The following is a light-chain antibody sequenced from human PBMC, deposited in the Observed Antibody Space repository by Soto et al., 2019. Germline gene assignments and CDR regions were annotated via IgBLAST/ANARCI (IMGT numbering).Light chain of an antibody. CDR3: SSYTSSYTLV. CDR2: DVS. Sequence: QSVLTQPASVSGSPGQSITISCTGTSSDVGGYNYVSWYQQHPGKAPKLMIYDVSNRPSGVSNRFSGSKSGNTASLTISXXXXEDEADYYCSSYTSSYTLVFGGGTKLTVL. CDR1: SSDVGGYNY. J-gene: IGLJ2*01. V-gene: IGLV2-14*01.